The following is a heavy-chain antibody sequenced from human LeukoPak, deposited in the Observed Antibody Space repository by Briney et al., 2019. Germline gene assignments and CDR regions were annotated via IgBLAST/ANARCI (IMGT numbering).Heavy chain of an antibody. V-gene: IGHV7-4-1*02. Sequence: ASVKVSCKTSGYAFINYAINWVRQAPGQGLEWMGWINTNTGNPTYAQGFAGRFVFSLDTSVSTTYLQISSLETEDTAIYYCARSNNDGDFLGVGFDYWGQVALVTVSS. CDR2: INTNTGNP. CDR1: GYAFINYA. J-gene: IGHJ4*02. D-gene: IGHD2-21*02. CDR3: ARSNNDGDFLGVGFDY.